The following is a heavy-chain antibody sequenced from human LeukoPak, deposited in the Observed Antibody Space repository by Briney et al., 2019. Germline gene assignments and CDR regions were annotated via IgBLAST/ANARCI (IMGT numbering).Heavy chain of an antibody. D-gene: IGHD3-16*02. J-gene: IGHJ4*02. CDR2: ISSNGGNT. V-gene: IGHV3-64*02. CDR3: ARGRGDYVWGSYRIYFDY. CDR1: GFTFSDYA. Sequence: PGGSLRLSCSASGFTFSDYAMFWVRQAPGKGLEYVSAISSNGGNTYYADSVKGRFTISRDNSKNTLYLQMGSLRAEDMAVYYCARGRGDYVWGSYRIYFDYWGQGILVTVSP.